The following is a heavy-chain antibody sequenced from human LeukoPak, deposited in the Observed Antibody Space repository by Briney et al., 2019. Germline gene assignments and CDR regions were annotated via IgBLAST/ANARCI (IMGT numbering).Heavy chain of an antibody. CDR2: ISNDGSNK. CDR3: AKDRGSSGWFDY. J-gene: IGHJ4*02. V-gene: IGHV3-30*18. D-gene: IGHD6-19*01. CDR1: GFTFSSYG. Sequence: GGSLRLSCAGSGFTFSSYGMHWGRQAPGKGLEWVAVISNDGSNKYYADSVKGRFTTSRDNSKNTLYLQMNSLRAEDTAMYYCAKDRGSSGWFDYWGQGTLVTVSS.